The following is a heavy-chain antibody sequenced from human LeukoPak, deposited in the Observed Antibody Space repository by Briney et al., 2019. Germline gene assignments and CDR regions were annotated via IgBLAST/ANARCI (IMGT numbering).Heavy chain of an antibody. Sequence: SETLSLTCTVSGGSISPYYWGWIRQPPGKGLEWIAYIYSSGHTNYNPSLKGRVTISVDTSKNQFSLKLNSVTAADTAVYYCARHPYSDGFDIWGQGTMVTISS. V-gene: IGHV4-59*08. CDR1: GGSISPYY. J-gene: IGHJ3*02. D-gene: IGHD1-1*01. CDR3: ARHPYSDGFDI. CDR2: IYSSGHT.